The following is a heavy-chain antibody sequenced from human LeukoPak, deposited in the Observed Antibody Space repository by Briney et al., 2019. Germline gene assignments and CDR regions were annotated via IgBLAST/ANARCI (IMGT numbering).Heavy chain of an antibody. D-gene: IGHD3-22*01. CDR2: VYSGGST. CDR1: GFTFSDYY. CDR3: ARGGSYDSSGYMVDY. Sequence: GGSLRLSCAASGFTFSDYYMSWIRQAPGKGLEWVSVVYSGGSTYYADSVKGRFTISRDNSKNTLYLQMNSLRAEDTAVYYCARGGSYDSSGYMVDYWGQGTLVTVSS. V-gene: IGHV3-53*01. J-gene: IGHJ4*02.